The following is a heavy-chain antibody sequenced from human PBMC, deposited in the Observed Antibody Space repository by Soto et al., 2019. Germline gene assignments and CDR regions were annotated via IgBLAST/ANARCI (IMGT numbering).Heavy chain of an antibody. Sequence: SETLSLTCTVSGGSISSSSYYWGWIRQPPGKGLEWIGSIYYSGSTYYNPSLKSRVTISVDTSKNQFSLKLSSVTAADTAVYYCARQDTAMDNGTFDYWGQGTLVTVSS. V-gene: IGHV4-39*01. CDR2: IYYSGST. CDR1: GGSISSSSYY. D-gene: IGHD5-18*01. CDR3: ARQDTAMDNGTFDY. J-gene: IGHJ4*02.